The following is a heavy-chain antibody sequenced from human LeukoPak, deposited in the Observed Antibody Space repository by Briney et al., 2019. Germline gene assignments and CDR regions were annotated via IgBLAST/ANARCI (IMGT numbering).Heavy chain of an antibody. D-gene: IGHD2-15*01. CDR1: GGSISSSSYY. CDR2: IYYSGST. J-gene: IGHJ4*02. CDR3: ARRNKNCSGGSCQIHIDY. V-gene: IGHV4-39*01. Sequence: PSETLSLTCTVSGGSISSSSYYWGWIRQPPGKGLEWIGSIYYSGSTYYNPSLKSRVTISVDTSKNQFSLKLSSVTAADTAVYYCARRNKNCSGGSCQIHIDYWGQGTLVTVSS.